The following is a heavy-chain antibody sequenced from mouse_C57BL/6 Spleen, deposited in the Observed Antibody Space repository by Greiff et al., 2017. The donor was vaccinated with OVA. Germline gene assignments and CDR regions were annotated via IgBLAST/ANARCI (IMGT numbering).Heavy chain of an antibody. V-gene: IGHV1-19*01. D-gene: IGHD3-3*01. CDR2: INPYNGGT. CDR1: GYTFTDYY. J-gene: IGHJ4*01. Sequence: VQLQQSGPVLVKPGASVKMSCKASGYTFTDYYMNWVKQSPGKSLEWIGVINPYNGGTSYNQKFKGKATLTVDKSSSTAYMELNSLTSEDSAVYYCARRGPYYAMDYWGQGTSVTVSS. CDR3: ARRGPYYAMDY.